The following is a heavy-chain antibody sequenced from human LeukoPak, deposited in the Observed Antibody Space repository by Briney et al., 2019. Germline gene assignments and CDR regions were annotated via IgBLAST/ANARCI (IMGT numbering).Heavy chain of an antibody. Sequence: GGSLRLSCAASGFTFSSYWMSLVRQAPGKGLEWVANIKQDGSEKYYVDSVRGRFTISRDNAKNSLYLQMHSLRAEDTAVYYCARHQYDFWSGYFPQDYWGQGTLVTVSS. CDR3: ARHQYDFWSGYFPQDY. V-gene: IGHV3-7*01. CDR1: GFTFSSYW. J-gene: IGHJ4*02. D-gene: IGHD3-3*01. CDR2: IKQDGSEK.